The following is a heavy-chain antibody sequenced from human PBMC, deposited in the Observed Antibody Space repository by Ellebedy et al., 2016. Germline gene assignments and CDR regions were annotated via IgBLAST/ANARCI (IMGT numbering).Heavy chain of an antibody. D-gene: IGHD6-19*01. V-gene: IGHV2-5*02. J-gene: IGHJ4*02. CDR2: IYWDDDS. CDR3: AHMSYYGGWYGFDY. Sequence: SGPTLVXPTQTLTLTCTFSGFSLSTSRLAVGWIRQPPGKALEWLALIYWDDDSHYRPSLKSRLTITKETSKNQVVLTMTNVDPMDTGTYFCAHMSYYGGWYGFDYWGQGTLVTVSS. CDR1: GFSLSTSRLA.